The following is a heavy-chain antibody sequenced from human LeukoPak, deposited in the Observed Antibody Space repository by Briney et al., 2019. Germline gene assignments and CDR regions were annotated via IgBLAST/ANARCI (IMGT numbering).Heavy chain of an antibody. V-gene: IGHV5-51*01. D-gene: IGHD2-2*02. CDR2: IYPGDSDT. J-gene: IGHJ5*02. Sequence: GESLKISCKGSGYSFTGYWIGWVRQMPGKGLEWMGIIYPGDSDTRYSPSFQGQVTISADKSISTAYLQWSSLKASDTAMYYCARGTVVPAAIGWFDPWGQGTLVTVPS. CDR1: GYSFTGYW. CDR3: ARGTVVPAAIGWFDP.